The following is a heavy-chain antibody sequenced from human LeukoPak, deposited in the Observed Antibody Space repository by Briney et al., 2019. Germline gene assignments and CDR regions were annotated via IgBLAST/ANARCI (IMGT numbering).Heavy chain of an antibody. Sequence: GGSLRLSCAAAGFTFSDYYTSWIRQAPGKGLEWVSYISSSGSTIYYADSVKGRFTISRDNAKNSLYLQMNSLRAEDTAAYYCAAPRDGYNLYWGQGTLVTVSS. J-gene: IGHJ4*02. CDR2: ISSSGSTI. V-gene: IGHV3-11*01. D-gene: IGHD5-24*01. CDR1: GFTFSDYY. CDR3: AAPRDGYNLY.